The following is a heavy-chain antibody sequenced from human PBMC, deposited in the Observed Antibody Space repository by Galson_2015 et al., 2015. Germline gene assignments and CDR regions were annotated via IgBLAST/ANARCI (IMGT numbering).Heavy chain of an antibody. V-gene: IGHV1-24*01. CDR3: ATTWGYRLTPYPYYYYYGMDV. Sequence: SVKVSCKVSGYTLTELSMHWVRQAPGKGLEWMGGFDPEDGETIYTQKFQGRVTMTEDTSTDTAYMELSSLRSEDTAVYYCATTWGYRLTPYPYYYYYGMDVWGQGTTVTVSS. CDR1: GYTLTELS. J-gene: IGHJ6*02. D-gene: IGHD5-24*01. CDR2: FDPEDGET.